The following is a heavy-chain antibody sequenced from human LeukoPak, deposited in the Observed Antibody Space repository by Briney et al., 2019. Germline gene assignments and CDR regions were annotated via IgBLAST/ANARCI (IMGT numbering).Heavy chain of an antibody. V-gene: IGHV3-13*01. Sequence: SGGSLRLSCAASGFTFSSYDMHWVRQATGKGLEWVSAIGTAGDTYYPGSVKGRFTISRENAKNSLYLQMNSLRAGDTAVYYCAGAKGPWRFDYWGQGTLVTVSS. D-gene: IGHD1-1*01. CDR3: AGAKGPWRFDY. J-gene: IGHJ4*02. CDR2: IGTAGDT. CDR1: GFTFSSYD.